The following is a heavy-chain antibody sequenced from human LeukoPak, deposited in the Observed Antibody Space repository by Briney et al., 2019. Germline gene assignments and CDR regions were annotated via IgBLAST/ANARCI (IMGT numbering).Heavy chain of an antibody. V-gene: IGHV4-4*07. CDR1: GGSFSTYY. CDR3: ARFSSIAAAYDY. J-gene: IGHJ4*02. D-gene: IGHD6-6*01. CDR2: IYTSGST. Sequence: SETLSLTCIVSGGSFSTYYWSWIRQPAGKGLEWIGRIYTSGSTNYNPSLKSRVTMSVDTSKNQFSLNLSSVTAADTAVYYCARFSSIAAAYDYWGQGTLVTVSS.